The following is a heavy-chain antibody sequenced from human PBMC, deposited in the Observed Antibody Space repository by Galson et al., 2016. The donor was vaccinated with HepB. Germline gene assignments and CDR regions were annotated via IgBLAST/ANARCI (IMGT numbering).Heavy chain of an antibody. J-gene: IGHJ4*02. CDR2: ISTRRTT. V-gene: IGHV3-23*01. D-gene: IGHD1-1*01. CDR3: AKERLVRRIFDH. Sequence: SLRLSCAASGFVFSNFGLSCLRQAPGKGLEWVASISTRRTTYYSDSVQGRFPISRDNSNNPLYLPMNGLRAEDTAVYYWAKERLVRRIFDHWGQGTLLTVSS. CDR1: GFVFSNFG.